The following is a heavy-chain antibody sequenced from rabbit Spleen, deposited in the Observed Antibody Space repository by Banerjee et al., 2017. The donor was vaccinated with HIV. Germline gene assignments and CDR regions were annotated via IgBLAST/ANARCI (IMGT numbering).Heavy chain of an antibody. D-gene: IGHD8-1*01. CDR3: ARDSGSSFSSYGMDL. CDR2: IDSGSGGFT. CDR1: GVSFSSDYY. Sequence: QEQLEESGGGLVKPGASLTLTCTASGVSFSSDYYMCWVRQAPGKGLEWIACIDSGSGGFTYFASWAKGRFTISKTSSTTVTLQMTSLTAADTATYFCARDSGSSFSSYGMDLWGPGTLVTVS. V-gene: IGHV1S45*01. J-gene: IGHJ6*01.